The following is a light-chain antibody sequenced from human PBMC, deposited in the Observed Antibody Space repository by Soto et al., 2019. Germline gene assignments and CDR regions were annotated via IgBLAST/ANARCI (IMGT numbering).Light chain of an antibody. CDR3: QQYDNWRRPLT. CDR2: AAS. Sequence: EIVLTQSPGTLSLSPGERATLSCRASQSVSSSYLAWYQQKPGQAPRLLIYAASTRATGIPARFSGRGSGTEFTLTISSLQSEHLAVYYCQQYDNWRRPLTFGGGTKVDIK. V-gene: IGKV3-15*01. CDR1: QSVSSSY. J-gene: IGKJ4*01.